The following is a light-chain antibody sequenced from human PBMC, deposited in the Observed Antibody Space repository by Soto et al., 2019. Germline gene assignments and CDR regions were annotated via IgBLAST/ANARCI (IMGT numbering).Light chain of an antibody. CDR3: QQYGSSPPEFT. CDR1: QSISSNY. CDR2: GAS. V-gene: IGKV3-20*01. Sequence: EMVLTQSPGTLSLSAGERATLSCRASQSISSNYLAWNQEKPGQAPRLLIFGASYMSTGIPDKFSGSGSGTDFTLSISRLEPKDFAFYYCQQYGSSPPEFTFGPGSKVDIK. J-gene: IGKJ3*01.